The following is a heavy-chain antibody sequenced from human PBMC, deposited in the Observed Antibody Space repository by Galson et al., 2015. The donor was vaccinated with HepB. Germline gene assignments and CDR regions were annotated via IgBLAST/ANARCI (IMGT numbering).Heavy chain of an antibody. CDR1: GFTFSTQG. D-gene: IGHD3-22*01. J-gene: IGHJ4*02. V-gene: IGHV3-30*03. CDR2: VSYDGSYT. CDR3: ARDLRSHCAGTYYPGEFDY. Sequence: SLRLSCAASGFTFSTQGIHWVRQAPGKGLEWVGVVSYDGSYTFYGDSVKGRFTISRDNSKNTVYLQMNGLKVNNTGVYYCARDLRSHCAGTYYPGEFDYWGQGTLVTVSS.